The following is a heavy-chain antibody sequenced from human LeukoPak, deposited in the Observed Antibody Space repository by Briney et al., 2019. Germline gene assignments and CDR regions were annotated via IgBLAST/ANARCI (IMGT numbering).Heavy chain of an antibody. CDR3: ARALAYCGGDCYPSDY. CDR1: VGTFTSYA. J-gene: IGHJ4*02. CDR2: IIPIFGTA. Sequence: SSVKVSRKASVGTFTSYAISWVRQAPAQGLEWMGGIIPIFGTANYAHKFQGRVTITTDESTSTAYMELSSLRSEDTAVYYCARALAYCGGDCYPSDYWGQGTLVTVSS. D-gene: IGHD2-21*02. V-gene: IGHV1-69*05.